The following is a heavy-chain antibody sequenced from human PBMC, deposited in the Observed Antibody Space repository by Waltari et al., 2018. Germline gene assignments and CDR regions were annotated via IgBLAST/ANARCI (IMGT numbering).Heavy chain of an antibody. J-gene: IGHJ4*02. D-gene: IGHD3-16*01. CDR1: GFTFSTTW. V-gene: IGHV3-7*01. CDR3: ASGGGRPFDY. CDR2: IKPDGSEK. Sequence: EVQLVESGGALVQPGGSVGLSCSASGFTFSTTWMCWVRQTPGKGLEWVANIKPDGSEKYYVDSVKGRFTISRDNAKNSLYLQMNSLRAEDTAVYFCASGGGRPFDYWGQGTLVTVSS.